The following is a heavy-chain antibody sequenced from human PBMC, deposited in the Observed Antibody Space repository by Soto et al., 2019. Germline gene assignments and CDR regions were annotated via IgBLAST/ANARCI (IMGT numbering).Heavy chain of an antibody. V-gene: IGHV3-11*04. CDR2: ISNTAITD. CDR1: GFSFSDYS. D-gene: IGHD6-6*01. J-gene: IGHJ6*03. Sequence: GGSLRLSCVASGFSFSDYSMTWMRQAPGGGLDFVAFISNTAITDYYADSVKGRFTISRDNARNSVYLQMDSLRAEDAAVYYCARGQSIAARSYYMDVWGKGTTVTVSS. CDR3: ARGQSIAARSYYMDV.